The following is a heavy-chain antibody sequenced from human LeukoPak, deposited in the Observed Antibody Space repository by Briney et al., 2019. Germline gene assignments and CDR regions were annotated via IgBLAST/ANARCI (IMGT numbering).Heavy chain of an antibody. CDR1: GDSVSSNSAA. CDR2: TYYTSKTNN. D-gene: IGHD1-7*01. J-gene: IGHJ3*02. Sequence: SQTLSLTCAISGDSVSSNSAAWQWIRQSPSRGLERLGRTYYTSKTNNDYAVSVTSRITINPDTSKYKFSLQLNSVTLDDTAVYDCARGTTAFDISSQATIVTASS. V-gene: IGHV6-1*01. CDR3: ARGTTAFDI.